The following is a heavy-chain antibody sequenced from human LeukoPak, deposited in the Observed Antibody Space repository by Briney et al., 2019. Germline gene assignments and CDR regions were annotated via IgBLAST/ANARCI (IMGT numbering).Heavy chain of an antibody. V-gene: IGHV4-61*01. CDR2: IYYSGST. J-gene: IGHJ3*02. D-gene: IGHD2-15*01. Sequence: PSETLSLTCTVSGGSVSSGSYYWSWIRQPPGKGLEWIGYIYYSGSTNYNPSLKSRVTISVDTSKNQFSPKLSSVTAADTAVYYCARPEGGCSGGSCDPGAFDIWGQGTMVTVSS. CDR1: GGSVSSGSYY. CDR3: ARPEGGCSGGSCDPGAFDI.